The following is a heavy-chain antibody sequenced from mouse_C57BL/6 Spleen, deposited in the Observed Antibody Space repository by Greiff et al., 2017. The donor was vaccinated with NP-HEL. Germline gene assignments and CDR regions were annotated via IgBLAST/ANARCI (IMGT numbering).Heavy chain of an antibody. CDR3: AREGVYTWFAY. Sequence: QVQLKQPGAELVKPGASVKMSCKASGYTFTSYWITWVKQRPGQGLEWIGDIYPGSGSTNYNEKFKSKATLTAATSASTAYMQLSSLTSEDSAVYYCAREGVYTWFAYWGQGTLVTVSA. V-gene: IGHV1-55*01. J-gene: IGHJ3*01. CDR1: GYTFTSYW. CDR2: IYPGSGST.